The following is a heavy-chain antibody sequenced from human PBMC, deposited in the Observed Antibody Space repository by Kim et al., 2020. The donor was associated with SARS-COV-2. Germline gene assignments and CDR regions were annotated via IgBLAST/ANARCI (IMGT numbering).Heavy chain of an antibody. V-gene: IGHV1-69*13. Sequence: SVKVSCKASGGTFSSYAISWVRQAPGQGLEWMGGIIPIFGTANYAQKFQGRVTITADESTSTAYMELSSLRSEDTAVYYCAREAGIYCSGGSCYLGYWGQGTLVTVSS. CDR1: GGTFSSYA. CDR2: IIPIFGTA. D-gene: IGHD2-15*01. J-gene: IGHJ4*02. CDR3: AREAGIYCSGGSCYLGY.